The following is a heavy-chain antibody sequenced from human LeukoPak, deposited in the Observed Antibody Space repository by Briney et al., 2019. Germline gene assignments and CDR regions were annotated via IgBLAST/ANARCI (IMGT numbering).Heavy chain of an antibody. J-gene: IGHJ5*02. CDR2: ISSSGSTI. Sequence: GGSLRLSCAASGFTFSSYTMNWVRQAPGKGLEWVSYISSSGSTIYYADSVKGRFTISRDNAKNSLYLQMNSLRAEDTAVYYCARDLEVVPAATFDPWGQGTLVTVSS. CDR1: GFTFSSYT. D-gene: IGHD2-2*01. CDR3: ARDLEVVPAATFDP. V-gene: IGHV3-48*04.